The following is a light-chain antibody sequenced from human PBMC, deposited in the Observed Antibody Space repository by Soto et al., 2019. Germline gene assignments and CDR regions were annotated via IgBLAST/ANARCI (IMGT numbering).Light chain of an antibody. J-gene: IGKJ1*01. CDR1: QSVSSSY. Sequence: EIVLTQSPGTLSLSPGERATLSCRASQSVSSSYLAWYQQKPGQAPRLLIYGASSRATGIPDRFSGSGSGTDFPLTISRLEPEDFAVYYCQQYGSSPTFGQGTKVEFK. CDR2: GAS. CDR3: QQYGSSPT. V-gene: IGKV3-20*01.